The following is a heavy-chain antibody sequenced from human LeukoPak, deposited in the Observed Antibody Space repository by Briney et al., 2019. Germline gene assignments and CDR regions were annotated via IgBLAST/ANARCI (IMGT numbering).Heavy chain of an antibody. Sequence: RPSETLSLTCTVSSYSISSGYYWGWIRQPPGKGLEWVGGIYYSGSTDYNPSLKSRVTISVDTSKNQFSLKLSSVTAADTAVYYCARDAGGLPPNWFDPWGQGTLVTVSS. CDR2: IYYSGST. V-gene: IGHV4-38-2*02. J-gene: IGHJ5*02. CDR3: ARDAGGLPPNWFDP. CDR1: SYSISSGYY. D-gene: IGHD1-26*01.